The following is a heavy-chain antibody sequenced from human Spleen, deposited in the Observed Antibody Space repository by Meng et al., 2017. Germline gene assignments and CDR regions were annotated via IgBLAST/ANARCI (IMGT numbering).Heavy chain of an antibody. V-gene: IGHV1-8*03. CDR2: MNPNSGNT. D-gene: IGHD2-2*01. J-gene: IGHJ4*02. CDR1: GYTFTSYV. CDR3: ARGKGYCGSTSCYSDY. Sequence: ASVKVSCKTSGYTFTSYVINWVRQATGQGLEWMGWMNPNSGNTGYAQRFQGRVTITGNTSISTVYMELSSLRSEDTAVYYCARGKGYCGSTSCYSDYWGQGTLVTVSS.